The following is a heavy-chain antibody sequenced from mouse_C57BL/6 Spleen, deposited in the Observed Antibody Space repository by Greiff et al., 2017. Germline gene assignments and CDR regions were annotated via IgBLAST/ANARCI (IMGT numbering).Heavy chain of an antibody. J-gene: IGHJ3*01. D-gene: IGHD2-3*01. CDR1: GFNIKDYY. CDR3: TTSVYDGYPSY. V-gene: IGHV14-1*01. CDR2: IDPEDGDT. Sequence: EVQLQQSGAELVRPGASVKLSCTASGFNIKDYYMHWVKQRPAQGLEWIGRIDPEDGDTEYAPKFQGKATMTADTSSNTAYLQLSSLTSEDTAVYYCTTSVYDGYPSYWGQGTLVTVSA.